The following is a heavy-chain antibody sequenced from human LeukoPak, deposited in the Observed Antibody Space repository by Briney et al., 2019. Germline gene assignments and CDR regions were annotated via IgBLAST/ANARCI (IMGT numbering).Heavy chain of an antibody. CDR2: INPNSGGT. CDR3: AGGGGGATKDDAFDI. Sequence: ASVKVSCKASGYTFTSYGISWVRQAPGQGLEWMGRINPNSGGTNYAQKFQGRVTMTRDTSISTAYMELSRLRSDDTAVYYCAGGGGGATKDDAFDIWGQGAMVTVSS. CDR1: GYTFTSYG. D-gene: IGHD1-26*01. J-gene: IGHJ3*02. V-gene: IGHV1-2*06.